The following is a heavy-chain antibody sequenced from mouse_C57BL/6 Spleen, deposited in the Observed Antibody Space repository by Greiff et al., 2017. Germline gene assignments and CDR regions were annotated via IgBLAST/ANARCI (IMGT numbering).Heavy chain of an antibody. Sequence: EVQLVESGAELVKPGASVKLSCTASGFNIQDYYMHWVKQRTEQGLEWIGRIDPEDGETKYAPKFQGKATITADTSSNTAYLQLSSLTSEDTAVYYCARIVTTNFYFDYWGQGTTLTVSS. CDR3: ARIVTTNFYFDY. CDR2: IDPEDGET. J-gene: IGHJ2*01. V-gene: IGHV14-2*01. D-gene: IGHD2-5*01. CDR1: GFNIQDYY.